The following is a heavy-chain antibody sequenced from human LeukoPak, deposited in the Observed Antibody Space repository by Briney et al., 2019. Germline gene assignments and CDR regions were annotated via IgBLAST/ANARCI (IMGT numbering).Heavy chain of an antibody. CDR3: ARGRNFWSTLGWFDP. CDR2: INHSGST. Sequence: SETLSLTCTVSGGSISSGGYYWSWIRQPPGKGLEWIGEINHSGSTNYNPSLKSRVTISVDTSKNQFSLKLSSVTAADTAVYYCARGRNFWSTLGWFDPWGQGTLVTVSS. D-gene: IGHD3-3*01. J-gene: IGHJ5*02. CDR1: GGSISSGGYY. V-gene: IGHV4-39*07.